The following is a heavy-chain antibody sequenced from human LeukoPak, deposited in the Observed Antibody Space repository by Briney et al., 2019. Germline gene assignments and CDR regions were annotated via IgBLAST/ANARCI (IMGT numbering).Heavy chain of an antibody. CDR2: ISSSSSYI. CDR3: ARDIAVAGIRGDY. V-gene: IGHV3-21*01. Sequence: GGSLRLSCAASGFTFDDYAMHWVRQAPGKGLEWVSSISSSSSYIYCADSVEGRFTISRDNAKNSLYLQMNSLRAEDTAVYYCARDIAVAGIRGDYWGQGTLVTVSS. CDR1: GFTFDDYA. J-gene: IGHJ4*02. D-gene: IGHD6-19*01.